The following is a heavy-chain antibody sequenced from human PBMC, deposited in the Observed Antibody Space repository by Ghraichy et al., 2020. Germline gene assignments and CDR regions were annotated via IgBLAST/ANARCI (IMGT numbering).Heavy chain of an antibody. J-gene: IGHJ4*02. Sequence: VKVSCKASGYTFTGYYMHWVRQAPGQGLEWMGWINPNSGGTNYAQKFQGWVTMTRDTSISTAYMELSRLRSDDTAVYYCAREGVYYYDSSGYDYWGQGTLVTVSS. CDR2: INPNSGGT. V-gene: IGHV1-2*04. D-gene: IGHD3-22*01. CDR3: AREGVYYYDSSGYDY. CDR1: GYTFTGYY.